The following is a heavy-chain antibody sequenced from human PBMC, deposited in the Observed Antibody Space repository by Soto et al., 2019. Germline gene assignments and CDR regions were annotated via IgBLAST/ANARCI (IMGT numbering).Heavy chain of an antibody. CDR2: IYHSGST. J-gene: IGHJ6*02. D-gene: IGHD3-10*01. CDR3: ASLWFGEFPTYYGMDV. CDR1: GGSISSSNW. V-gene: IGHV4-4*02. Sequence: SSETLSLTCAVSGGSISSSNWWSWVRQPPGKGLEWIGEIYHSGSTNYNPSLKSRVTISVDKSKNQFSLKLSSVTAADTAVYYCASLWFGEFPTYYGMDVWGQGTTVTVSS.